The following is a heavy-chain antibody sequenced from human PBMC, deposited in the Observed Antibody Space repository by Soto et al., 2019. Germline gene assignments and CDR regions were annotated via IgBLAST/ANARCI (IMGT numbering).Heavy chain of an antibody. V-gene: IGHV1-18*04. Sequence: SVEVSFKASGYTFTSYGISWVRQAPGQGLEWMGWVSTYNGNTSYAQKVQGRVTMTTDTSTSTAYMELRSLTSDDTAVYYCARGSGFGESSLDYWGRGTLVTVYS. CDR2: VSTYNGNT. CDR3: ARGSGFGESSLDY. D-gene: IGHD3-10*01. CDR1: GYTFTSYG. J-gene: IGHJ4*02.